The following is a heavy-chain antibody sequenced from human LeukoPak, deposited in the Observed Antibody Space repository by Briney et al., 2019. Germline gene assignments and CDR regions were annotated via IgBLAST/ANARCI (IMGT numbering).Heavy chain of an antibody. CDR1: GGSISGVY. CDR2: VHTGGSI. V-gene: IGHV4-4*09. D-gene: IGHD3-16*01. J-gene: IGHJ4*02. Sequence: PSETLSLTCTVSGGSISGVYWNWIRQPPRQGLEWVGYVHTGGSISFNHSLRNRLTFSIDTTNNQVSLRLSSVTAADTATYYCTRRRGGFGEGEFDYWGQGTPVTVST. CDR3: TRRRGGFGEGEFDY.